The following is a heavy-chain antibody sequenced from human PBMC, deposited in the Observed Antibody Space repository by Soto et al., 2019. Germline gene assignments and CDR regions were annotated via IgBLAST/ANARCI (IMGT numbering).Heavy chain of an antibody. CDR2: ISAYNGNT. D-gene: IGHD6-19*01. CDR1: GSTFTSNG. Sequence: EPSVNVSCKASGSTFTSNGITWVRQAPGQGIECMGWISAYNGNTNNPQNLQGRATITTDTSTSTAYRNLRSLRSDDTDVYYCARFSGASGWYAFGITPEYLQHWGKGTLVTVSS. CDR3: ARFSGASGWYAFGITPEYLQH. J-gene: IGHJ1*01. V-gene: IGHV1-18*01.